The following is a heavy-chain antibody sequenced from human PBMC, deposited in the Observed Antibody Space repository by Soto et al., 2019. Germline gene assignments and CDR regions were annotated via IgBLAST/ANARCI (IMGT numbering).Heavy chain of an antibody. CDR1: GFTFSSYA. CDR3: ARDRNYDFWSGYYLY. V-gene: IGHV3-30-3*01. J-gene: IGHJ4*02. Sequence: QVQLVESGGGVIQTGRSLRLSCAASGFTFSSYAMHWVRQAPGKGLEWVAVISYDGSNKYYADSVKGRFTISRDNSKNTLYLQMNSPRAEDTAVYYCARDRNYDFWSGYYLYWGQGTLVTVSS. CDR2: ISYDGSNK. D-gene: IGHD3-3*01.